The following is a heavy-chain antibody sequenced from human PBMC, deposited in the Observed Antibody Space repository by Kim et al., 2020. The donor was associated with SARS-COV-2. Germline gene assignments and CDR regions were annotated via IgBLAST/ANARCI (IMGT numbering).Heavy chain of an antibody. J-gene: IGHJ6*02. D-gene: IGHD3-16*01. V-gene: IGHV3-7*03. CDR2: TVN. Sequence: TVNNYVDTGKGRFTISRDNAKNSLYLQMNSLRAEDTAVYYCARKGGDMDVWGQGTTVTVSS. CDR3: ARKGGDMDV.